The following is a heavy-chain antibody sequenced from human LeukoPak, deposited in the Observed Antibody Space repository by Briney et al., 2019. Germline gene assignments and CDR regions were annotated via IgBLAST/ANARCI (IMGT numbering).Heavy chain of an antibody. CDR2: INHSGST. D-gene: IGHD2-2*01. Sequence: PSETLSLTCAVYGGSFSGYYWSWIRQPPGKGLEWIGEINHSGSTSYNPSLKSRVTISVDTSKNQFSLKLSSVTAADTAVYYCARAPRRNYCSSTSCYSYYYYGMDVWGQGTTVTVSS. CDR3: ARAPRRNYCSSTSCYSYYYYGMDV. J-gene: IGHJ6*02. CDR1: GGSFSGYY. V-gene: IGHV4-34*01.